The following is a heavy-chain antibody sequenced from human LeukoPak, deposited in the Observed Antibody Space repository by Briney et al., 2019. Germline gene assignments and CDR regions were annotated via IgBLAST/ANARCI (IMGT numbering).Heavy chain of an antibody. CDR2: VSASGGST. V-gene: IGHV3-23*01. CDR1: GFTFSSYA. J-gene: IGHJ4*02. D-gene: IGHD1-1*01. Sequence: GGSLRLSCAASGFTFSSYAMSWVRQAPGKGLEWVSAVSASGGSTYYADSVKGRFTISRDNSKNTLFLQMNSLRAEDTAVYYCAKKSANGQLERQSAFDYWGQGTLVTVSS. CDR3: AKKSANGQLERQSAFDY.